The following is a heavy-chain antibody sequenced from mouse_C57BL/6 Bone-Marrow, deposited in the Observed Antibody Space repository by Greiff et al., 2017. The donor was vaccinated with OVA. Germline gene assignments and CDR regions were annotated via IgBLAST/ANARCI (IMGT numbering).Heavy chain of an antibody. V-gene: IGHV1-19*01. J-gene: IGHJ3*01. CDR1: GYTFTDYY. Sequence: EVQLQQSGPVLVKPGASVKMSCKASGYTFTDYYMNWVKQSHGKSLEWIGVINPYNGGTSYNQKFKGKATLTVDKSSSTAYMELNSLTSEDSAVYYCARYYYGSRFAYWGQGTLVTVSA. CDR3: ARYYYGSRFAY. D-gene: IGHD1-1*01. CDR2: INPYNGGT.